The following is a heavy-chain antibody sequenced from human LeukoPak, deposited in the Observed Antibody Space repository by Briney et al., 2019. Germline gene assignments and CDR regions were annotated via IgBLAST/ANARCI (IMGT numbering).Heavy chain of an antibody. Sequence: SETLSLTCTVSGYSISSGGYSWSWIRQPPGKGLEWIGYIYHSGSTYYNPSLKSRVTISVDRSKNQFSLKLSSVTAADTAVYYCARGLGGYDAGDPTHWFDPWGQGTLVTVSS. CDR1: GYSISSGGYS. D-gene: IGHD5-12*01. CDR2: IYHSGST. V-gene: IGHV4-30-2*01. J-gene: IGHJ5*02. CDR3: ARGLGGYDAGDPTHWFDP.